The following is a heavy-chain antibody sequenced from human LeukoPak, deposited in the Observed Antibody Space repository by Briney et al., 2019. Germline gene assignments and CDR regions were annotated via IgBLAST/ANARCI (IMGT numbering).Heavy chain of an antibody. J-gene: IGHJ4*02. Sequence: GGSLRLSCAASGFTFSSYWMDWVRQAPGKGLVWVSRISPDGSSTRYADSVKGRFTISRDNAKNTLYLQMNSQRAEDTAVYYCARDLDFAVDHWGQGTLVTVSS. V-gene: IGHV3-74*01. CDR1: GFTFSSYW. D-gene: IGHD3/OR15-3a*01. CDR2: ISPDGSST. CDR3: ARDLDFAVDH.